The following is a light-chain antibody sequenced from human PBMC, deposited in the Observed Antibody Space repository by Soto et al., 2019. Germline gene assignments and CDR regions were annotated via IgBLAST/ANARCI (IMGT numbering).Light chain of an antibody. V-gene: IGLV1-40*01. CDR2: GNY. CDR1: SSNIGAGYD. J-gene: IGLJ1*01. CDR3: RSYDSSLSGFV. Sequence: QSVLTQPPSVSGAPGQRVTISCTGSSSNIGAGYDVHWYQQLPGTAPKLLIYGNYNRPSGVPDRFSGSKSGTSISLAITGLQAEDEADYYCRSYDSSLSGFVFGTGTKVTVL.